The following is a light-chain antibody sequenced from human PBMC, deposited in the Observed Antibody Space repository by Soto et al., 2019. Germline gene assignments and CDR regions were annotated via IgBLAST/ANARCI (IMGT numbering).Light chain of an antibody. CDR3: TSYSSSSTPWL. Sequence: QSVLTQPTSVSGSPGQSITISCTGTRSDIGGYSFVSWYQQHPDKAPKLMIFDVSQRPSGVSNRFSGSKSGNTASLTISGLQAEDEADYYCTSYSSSSTPWLFGGGTQLTVL. J-gene: IGLJ3*02. V-gene: IGLV2-14*03. CDR1: RSDIGGYSF. CDR2: DVS.